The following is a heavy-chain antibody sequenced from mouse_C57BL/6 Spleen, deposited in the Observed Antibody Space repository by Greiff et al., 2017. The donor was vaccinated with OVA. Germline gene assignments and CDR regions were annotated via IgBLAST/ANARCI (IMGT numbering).Heavy chain of an antibody. J-gene: IGHJ3*01. CDR3: ARAPPYYDYGWCAY. CDR1: GYAFSSSW. D-gene: IGHD2-4*01. Sequence: QVQLKQSGPELVKPGASVKISCQASGYAFSSSWMNWVKQRPGKGLAWIGRIYPGDGDTNYNGKFKGKATLTADKSSSTAYLQLSSLTSEDSAVYVCARAPPYYDYGWCAYWGQGTLVTVSA. V-gene: IGHV1-82*01. CDR2: IYPGDGDT.